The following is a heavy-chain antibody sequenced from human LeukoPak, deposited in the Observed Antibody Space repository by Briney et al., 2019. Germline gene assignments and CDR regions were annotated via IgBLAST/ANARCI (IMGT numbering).Heavy chain of an antibody. V-gene: IGHV3-66*01. CDR1: GFTFSSYG. CDR2: IYSDGST. CDR3: GKGYMDV. J-gene: IGHJ6*03. Sequence: GGSLRLSCAASGFTFSSYGMSWVRQAPGKGLEWVSVIYSDGSTFHTDSVKDRFTISRDPSKNSLYLQMSSLRAEDSAVYHCGKGYMDVWGKGTTVTISS.